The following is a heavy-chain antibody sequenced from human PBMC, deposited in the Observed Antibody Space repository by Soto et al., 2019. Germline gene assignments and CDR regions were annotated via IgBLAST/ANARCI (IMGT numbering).Heavy chain of an antibody. Sequence: SETLSLTCTVSGDSVSNSGYYWGWIRQSPGKRLEWIGSVSFSGSKYYNPSLRSRITINPDTSKNQFSLQLNSVTPEDTAVYYCARELSSGWYNYFDYWGQGTLVTVSS. D-gene: IGHD6-19*01. CDR1: GDSVSNSGYY. CDR3: ARELSSGWYNYFDY. J-gene: IGHJ4*02. CDR2: VSFSGSK. V-gene: IGHV4-39*01.